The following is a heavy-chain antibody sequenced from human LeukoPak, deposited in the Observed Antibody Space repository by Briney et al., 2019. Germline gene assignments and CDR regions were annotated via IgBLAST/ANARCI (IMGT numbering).Heavy chain of an antibody. CDR3: ARTTEGGYIYGYFYYYFMDV. Sequence: SETLSLTCTVSGGSLTSYYRSWIRQPPGKGLEWIGYIHYSGSTNYNTSLKSRVTISVDTSKKQFSLKLRSVTAADTAVYYCARTTEGGYIYGYFYYYFMDVWGKGTTVTISS. V-gene: IGHV4-59*01. CDR2: IHYSGST. D-gene: IGHD5-18*01. CDR1: GGSLTSYY. J-gene: IGHJ6*03.